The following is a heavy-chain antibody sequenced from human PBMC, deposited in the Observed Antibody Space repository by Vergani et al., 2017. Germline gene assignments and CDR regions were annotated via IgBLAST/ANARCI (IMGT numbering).Heavy chain of an antibody. V-gene: IGHV1-18*01. D-gene: IGHD6-6*01. CDR2: ISGYDGKT. CDR3: ARGGSIAAPSYLYYFYMDV. Sequence: QVQLVQSGAEMKKPGASVNVSCKTSGYSFNSYGINWVRQAPGQGLEWLGWISGYDGKTKYVEKLQGRITVTIDTSTNSAYMELRGLRSDDTAVYYCARGGSIAAPSYLYYFYMDVWGKGTSFTVSS. CDR1: GYSFNSYG. J-gene: IGHJ6*03.